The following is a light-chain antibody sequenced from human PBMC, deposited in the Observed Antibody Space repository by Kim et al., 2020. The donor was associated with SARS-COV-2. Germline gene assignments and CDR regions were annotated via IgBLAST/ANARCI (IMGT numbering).Light chain of an antibody. V-gene: IGLV10-54*01. Sequence: QAGLTQPPSVSKGLRQTATLTCTGNSNNVGNQGAAWLQQHQGHPPKLLSYRNNNRPSGISERLSASRSGNTASLTITGLQPEDEADYYCSAWDSSLSAQVFRVRTKLTVL. CDR1: SNNVGNQG. J-gene: IGLJ3*02. CDR2: RNN. CDR3: SAWDSSLSAQV.